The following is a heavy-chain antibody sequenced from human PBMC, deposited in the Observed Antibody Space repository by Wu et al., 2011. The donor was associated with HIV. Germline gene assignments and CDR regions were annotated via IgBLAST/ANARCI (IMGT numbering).Heavy chain of an antibody. Sequence: QVQLVQSGAEVKKPGASVKVSCKASGYTFTSYGISWVRQAPEQGLEWMGWISTYNGNTNYAQKLQGRGTMTTDTSTSTAYMELRSLRSDDTAVYYCARGGNYYESSGYFWENWFDPWGQGTLVTVSS. CDR1: GYTFTSYG. V-gene: IGHV1-18*01. D-gene: IGHD3-22*01. CDR3: ARGGNYYESSGYFWENWFDP. J-gene: IGHJ5*02. CDR2: ISTYNGNT.